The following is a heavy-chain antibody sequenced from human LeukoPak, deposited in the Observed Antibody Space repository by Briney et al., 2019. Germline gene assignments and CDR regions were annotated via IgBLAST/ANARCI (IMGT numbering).Heavy chain of an antibody. V-gene: IGHV4-4*02. Sequence: PSETLSLTCAVSGGSINNNNWWSWVRQPPGKGLEWIGEVYHSGNINYNPSLKSRVTISVDNSKNQFSLKLTSVTAADTAVYYCARGNYRTDFDYWGQGTLVTVSS. J-gene: IGHJ4*02. D-gene: IGHD5-24*01. CDR3: ARGNYRTDFDY. CDR1: GGSINNNNW. CDR2: VYHSGNI.